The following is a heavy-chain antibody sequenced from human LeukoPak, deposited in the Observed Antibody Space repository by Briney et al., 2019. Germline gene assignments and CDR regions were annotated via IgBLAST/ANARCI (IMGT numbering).Heavy chain of an antibody. V-gene: IGHV3-30*02. D-gene: IGHD2-2*01. CDR2: VRYDEPTK. CDR1: GFTFSNYG. Sequence: PGGSLRLSCAASGFTFSNYGMHWVRQAPGKGLEWVAFVRYDEPTKFYADSVKGRFTISRDNSKTTLYLQMNSLRAEDTAVYYCAKDVPTAYFDYWGQGTLVTVSS. J-gene: IGHJ4*02. CDR3: AKDVPTAYFDY.